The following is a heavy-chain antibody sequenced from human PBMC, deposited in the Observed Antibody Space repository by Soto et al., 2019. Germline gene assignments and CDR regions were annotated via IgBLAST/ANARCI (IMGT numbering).Heavy chain of an antibody. D-gene: IGHD6-6*01. CDR1: GYTFTTYA. Sequence: QVQLVQSGAEVKKPGASVKVSCKASGYTFTTYAISWVRQAPGQGLEWMGRISTYNGKTKYAQKLQGRVTMTTDTSTSTAYMELTSLRSDDTAVYYCASDPQYSTSSQVFDSWGQGTLVTVSS. CDR2: ISTYNGKT. J-gene: IGHJ4*02. V-gene: IGHV1-18*01. CDR3: ASDPQYSTSSQVFDS.